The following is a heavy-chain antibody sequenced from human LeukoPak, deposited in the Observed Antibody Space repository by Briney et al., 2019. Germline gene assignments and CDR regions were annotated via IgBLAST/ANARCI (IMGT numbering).Heavy chain of an antibody. D-gene: IGHD3-10*01. CDR2: INPNSGGT. CDR3: AREGYYDSGSYYIV. J-gene: IGHJ4*02. CDR1: GYTFTGYY. V-gene: IGHV1-2*02. Sequence: ASVKVSCKPSGYTFTGYYIHWVRQAPGQGLEWMGWINPNSGGTKYAQKFQGRVTMTRDTSITTAYMELSRLRSDDTALYYCAREGYYDSGSYYIVWGQGTLVTVSS.